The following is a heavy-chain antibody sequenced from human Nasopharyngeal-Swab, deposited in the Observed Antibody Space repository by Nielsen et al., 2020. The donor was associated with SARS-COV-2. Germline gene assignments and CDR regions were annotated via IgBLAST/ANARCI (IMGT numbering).Heavy chain of an antibody. J-gene: IGHJ4*02. CDR1: GFTFNQYY. V-gene: IGHV1-46*02. CDR3: ARDAPAHYGAFY. CDR2: ITPSGGAT. Sequence: ASVKVSCKASGFTFNQYYMHWVRQAPGQGLEWMGVITPSGGATNYARKFQGRVTMTRDPSTSTVYLDLSSLKSEDTAVYFCARDAPAHYGAFYWGRGTLVTVSS. D-gene: IGHD4-17*01.